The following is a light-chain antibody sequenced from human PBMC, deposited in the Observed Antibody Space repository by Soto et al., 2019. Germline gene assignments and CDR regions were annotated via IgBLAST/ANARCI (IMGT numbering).Light chain of an antibody. Sequence: EIVLTQSPATLPLSPGERATLSCRASQSVSSYLAWYQQKPGQAPRLLIYDAPNRATGIPARFSGSGSGTDFTLTISSLEPEDFAVYYCQQRSNWPPYTFGQGTKLEIK. V-gene: IGKV3-11*01. CDR2: DAP. CDR3: QQRSNWPPYT. CDR1: QSVSSY. J-gene: IGKJ2*01.